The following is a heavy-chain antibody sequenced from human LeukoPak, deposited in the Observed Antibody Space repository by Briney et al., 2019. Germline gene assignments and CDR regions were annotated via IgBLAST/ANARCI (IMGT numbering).Heavy chain of an antibody. CDR2: ISYDGSNK. CDR1: VFTFSSYA. CDR3: ARDLYGYSSSWYVDAFDI. V-gene: IGHV3-30*04. J-gene: IGHJ3*02. Sequence: GGCLSLSRAASVFTFSSYAMHGVRQPPGRGREWVAVISYDGSNKYYADSVKGRFTISRDNSKNTLYLQMNSLRAEDTAVYYCARDLYGYSSSWYVDAFDIWGQGTMVTVSS. D-gene: IGHD6-13*01.